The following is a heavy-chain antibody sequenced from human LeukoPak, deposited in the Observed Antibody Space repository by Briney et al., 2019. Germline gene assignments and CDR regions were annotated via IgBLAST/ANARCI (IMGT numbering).Heavy chain of an antibody. CDR1: GFTVSSNY. V-gene: IGHV3-53*01. Sequence: GGSLRLSCAASGFTVSSNYMSWVRQAPGKGLEWVSVIYSGGSTYYADSVKGRFTISRDNSKNTLYLQMNSLRAEDTAVYYCASFNHDSSGQDAFDIWGQGTMVTVSS. CDR3: ASFNHDSSGQDAFDI. CDR2: IYSGGST. J-gene: IGHJ3*02. D-gene: IGHD3-22*01.